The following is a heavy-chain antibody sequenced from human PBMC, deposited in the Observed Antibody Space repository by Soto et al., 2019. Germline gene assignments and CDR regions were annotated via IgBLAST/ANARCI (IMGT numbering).Heavy chain of an antibody. CDR2: ISDGGST. Sequence: PSESLTLTCKASGVSIYTYYWNWIRQSPGKGLEWIGDISDGGSTNYDASLKSRVTISIDTSKKPLSLKLSTVSAADTAGYFCAEGCRCPICRGGHYFTLEVWGQGTTVTVS. V-gene: IGHV4-59*01. J-gene: IGHJ6*02. CDR3: AEGCRCPICRGGHYFTLEV. D-gene: IGHD3-22*01. CDR1: GVSIYTYY.